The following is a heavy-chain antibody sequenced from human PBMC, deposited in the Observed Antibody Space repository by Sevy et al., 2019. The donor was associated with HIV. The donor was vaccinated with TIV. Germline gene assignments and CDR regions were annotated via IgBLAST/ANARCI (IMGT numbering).Heavy chain of an antibody. D-gene: IGHD1-26*01. CDR2: INPSDDST. CDR3: GRTSPKGGFDH. Sequence: ASVNVSCKASGYTFTNYYMHWVRQAPGQGLEWMGIINPSDDSTVYAQKFQGRVTMTRVTSTSTVYMELSSLRSDDTAVYYCGRTSPKGGFDHWGQGALVTVSS. J-gene: IGHJ4*02. V-gene: IGHV1-46*03. CDR1: GYTFTNYY.